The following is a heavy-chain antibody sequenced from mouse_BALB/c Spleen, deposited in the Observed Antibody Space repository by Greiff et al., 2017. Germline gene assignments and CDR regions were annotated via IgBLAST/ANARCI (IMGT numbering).Heavy chain of an antibody. J-gene: IGHJ4*01. CDR2: IRSKSNNYAT. CDR1: GFTFNTYA. Sequence: GGGLVQPKGSLKLSCAASGFTFNTYAMNWVRQAPGKGLEWVARIRSKSNNYATYYADSVKDRFTISRDDSQSMLYLQMNNLKTEDTAMYYCVRQGYGSSYYYAMDYWGQGTSVTVSS. CDR3: VRQGYGSSYYYAMDY. V-gene: IGHV10-1*02. D-gene: IGHD1-1*01.